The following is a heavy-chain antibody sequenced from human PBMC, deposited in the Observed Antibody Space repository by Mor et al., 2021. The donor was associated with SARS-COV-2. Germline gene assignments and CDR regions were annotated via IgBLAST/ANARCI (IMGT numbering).Heavy chain of an antibody. D-gene: IGHD2-15*01. V-gene: IGHV1-18*01. CDR3: ATTPYCSKGSCYCGH. Sequence: AYNGNTNYAQKLQGRVTMTTDTSTSTAYMELRSLRSDDTAVYYCATTPYCSKGSCYCGHWGQGTLVTVSS. J-gene: IGHJ4*02. CDR2: AYNGNT.